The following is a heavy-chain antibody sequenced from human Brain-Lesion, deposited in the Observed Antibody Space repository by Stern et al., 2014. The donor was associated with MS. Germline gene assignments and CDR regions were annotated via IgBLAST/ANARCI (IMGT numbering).Heavy chain of an antibody. CDR1: GGSISSSSYY. CDR2: IYYRGST. D-gene: IGHD3-10*01. CDR3: AKLWLGELPESPFDY. Sequence: QVQLQESGPGLVKPSETLSLTCTVSGGSISSSSYYWGWIRQPPGKGLEWIGSIYYRGSTYYNPSLKSRVTISMAPSKNQFSLRLSSVTAADTAVYFCAKLWLGELPESPFDYWGQGTLVTVSS. J-gene: IGHJ4*02. V-gene: IGHV4-39*01.